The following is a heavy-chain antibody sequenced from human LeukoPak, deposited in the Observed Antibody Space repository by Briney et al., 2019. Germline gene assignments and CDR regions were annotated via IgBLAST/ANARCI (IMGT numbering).Heavy chain of an antibody. J-gene: IGHJ4*02. Sequence: SGGSLRLSCAASGFAFSDYWMSWVRQAPGKGLEWVAHIKQDGSEKYYVDSVKGRFTISRDNAKNSLCLQMNRLRAEYTAVYHCARGRVVIGLWGQGTLVTVSS. D-gene: IGHD3-3*01. CDR3: ARGRVVIGL. CDR1: GFAFSDYW. V-gene: IGHV3-7*01. CDR2: IKQDGSEK.